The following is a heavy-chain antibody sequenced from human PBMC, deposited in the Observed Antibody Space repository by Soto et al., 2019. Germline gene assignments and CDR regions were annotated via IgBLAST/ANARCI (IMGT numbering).Heavy chain of an antibody. J-gene: IGHJ6*02. V-gene: IGHV3-21*01. CDR3: ARRYNWNPRYYYYYGMDV. CDR2: ISSSSSYI. Sequence: EVQLVESGGGLVKPGGSLRLSCAASGFTFSSYSMNWVRQAPGKGLEWVSSISSSSSYIYYADSVKGRFTISRDNAKNSLYLQMNSLRAEDTAVYYCARRYNWNPRYYYYYGMDVWGQGTTVTVSS. CDR1: GFTFSSYS. D-gene: IGHD1-20*01.